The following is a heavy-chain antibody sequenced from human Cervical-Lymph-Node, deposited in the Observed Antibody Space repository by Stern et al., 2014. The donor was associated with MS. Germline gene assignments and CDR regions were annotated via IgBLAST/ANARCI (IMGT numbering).Heavy chain of an antibody. J-gene: IGHJ6*02. CDR2: IVVGSGNT. V-gene: IGHV1-58*01. Sequence: QLVESGPEVKKPGTSVRVSCKSSGFTLTSSVVHWVRQARGQRLEWMGWIVVGSGNTNYAHKFQERVIITRDISTSTAYMELSGLTSEDTAVYYCAAARNYDFWTGSPYGMDVWGRGTTVTVSS. CDR3: AAARNYDFWTGSPYGMDV. CDR1: GFTLTSSV. D-gene: IGHD3-3*01.